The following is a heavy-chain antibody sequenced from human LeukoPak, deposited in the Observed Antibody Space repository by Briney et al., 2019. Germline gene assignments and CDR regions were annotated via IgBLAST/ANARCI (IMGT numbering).Heavy chain of an antibody. Sequence: ASVKVSCKASGYTFTGYYIHWVRQAPGQGLEWMGWINPNSGGTNFAQKFQGRVTMTRDTSISTAYMELSRLRSDDTAVYYCARDTGITMVRGELALWGRGTLVTVSS. CDR3: ARDTGITMVRGELAL. V-gene: IGHV1-2*02. CDR2: INPNSGGT. CDR1: GYTFTGYY. D-gene: IGHD3-10*01. J-gene: IGHJ2*01.